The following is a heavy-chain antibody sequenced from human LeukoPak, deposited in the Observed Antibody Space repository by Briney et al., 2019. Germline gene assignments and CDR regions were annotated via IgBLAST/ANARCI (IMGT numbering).Heavy chain of an antibody. V-gene: IGHV3-48*01. J-gene: IGHJ6*03. CDR1: GFTFSSYS. Sequence: GGSLRLSCAASGFTFSSYSMNWVRQAPGKGLEWVSYISSSSSTIYYADSVKGRFTISRDNAKNSLYLQMNSLRAEDTAVYYCARRGDYSNYADYYYYYMDVWGKGTTVTVSS. CDR3: ARRGDYSNYADYYYYYMDV. CDR2: ISSSSSTI. D-gene: IGHD4-11*01.